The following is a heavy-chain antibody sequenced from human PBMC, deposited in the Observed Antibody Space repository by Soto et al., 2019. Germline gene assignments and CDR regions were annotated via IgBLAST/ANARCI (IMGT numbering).Heavy chain of an antibody. Sequence: SETLSLTCTVSGGSISSYYWSWIRQPPGKGLEWIGYIYYSGSTNYNPSLKSRVTISVDTSKNQFSLKLSSVTAADTAVYYCARDSGSGAFDIWGQGTMVTVSS. J-gene: IGHJ3*02. CDR2: IYYSGST. CDR3: ARDSGSGAFDI. CDR1: GGSISSYY. V-gene: IGHV4-59*01.